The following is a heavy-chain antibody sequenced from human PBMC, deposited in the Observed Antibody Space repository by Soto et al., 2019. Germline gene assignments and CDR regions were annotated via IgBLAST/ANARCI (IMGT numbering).Heavy chain of an antibody. D-gene: IGHD5-18*01. J-gene: IGHJ6*02. V-gene: IGHV3-30-3*01. CDR2: ISYDGSNK. CDR1: GFTFSSYA. Sequence: QVQLVESGGGVVQPGRSLRLSCAASGFTFSSYAMHWVRQAPGKGLEWVAVISYDGSNKYYADSVKGRFTISRDNSKNTLYLQMNSLRAEDKAVYYCARSSGYSYYYGMDVWGQGTTVTVSS. CDR3: ARSSGYSYYYGMDV.